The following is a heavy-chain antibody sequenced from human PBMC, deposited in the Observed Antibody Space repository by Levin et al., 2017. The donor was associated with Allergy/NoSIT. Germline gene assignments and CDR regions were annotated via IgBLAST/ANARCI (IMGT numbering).Heavy chain of an antibody. Sequence: RASVKVSCKASNYTFRSYGISWVRQAPGQGLEWMGWILPSTNNTHFAQKFQDRFTMTTDTSTSTGYLELRSLRSDDTAVYYCARVVLNPYYYYYALDVWGQGTTVTVSS. CDR1: NYTFRSYG. V-gene: IGHV1-18*01. J-gene: IGHJ6*02. CDR2: ILPSTNNT. CDR3: ARVVLNPYYYYYALDV.